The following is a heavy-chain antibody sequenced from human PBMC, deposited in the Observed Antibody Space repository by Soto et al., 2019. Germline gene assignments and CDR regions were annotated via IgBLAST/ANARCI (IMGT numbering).Heavy chain of an antibody. CDR3: ARVQPRITIFGVVPFDAFDI. Sequence: GGFLRLSCAASGFTFSSYWMSWVRQAPGKGLEWVANIKQDGSEKYYVDSVKGRFTISRDNAKNSLYLQMNSLRAEDTAVYYCARVQPRITIFGVVPFDAFDIWGQGTMVTVSS. V-gene: IGHV3-7*01. J-gene: IGHJ3*02. CDR1: GFTFSSYW. D-gene: IGHD3-3*01. CDR2: IKQDGSEK.